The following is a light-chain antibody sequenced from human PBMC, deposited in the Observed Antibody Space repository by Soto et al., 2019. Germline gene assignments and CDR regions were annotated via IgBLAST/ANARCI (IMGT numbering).Light chain of an antibody. CDR3: SSYPRSSPYV. CDR1: SSDVGAYDY. Sequence: QSVLTQPASVSGSPGQSITISCTGTSSDVGAYDYVSWYQQHPGKGPKLMISEVNNRPSGVSNRFSGSKSGNTASLTISGLQAEDEADYYCSSYPRSSPYVLGNGTKVT. J-gene: IGLJ1*01. CDR2: EVN. V-gene: IGLV2-14*01.